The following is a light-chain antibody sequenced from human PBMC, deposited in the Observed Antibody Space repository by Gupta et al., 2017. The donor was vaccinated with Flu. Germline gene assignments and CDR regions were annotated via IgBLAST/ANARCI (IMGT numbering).Light chain of an antibody. CDR1: RSYLCRYNY. CDR2: DSS. CDR3: SSYKSSTTLAV. J-gene: IGLJ1*01. Sequence: QSALTQPASFSCSPGHSLPFSCTGPRSYLCRYNYVSWSQPHPGNSPRLMLYDSSNRPSGVSDRCSGSKSGNTASRTIAGRQAEDEADYYCSSYKSSTTLAVFGTGTKVTVL. V-gene: IGLV2-14*01.